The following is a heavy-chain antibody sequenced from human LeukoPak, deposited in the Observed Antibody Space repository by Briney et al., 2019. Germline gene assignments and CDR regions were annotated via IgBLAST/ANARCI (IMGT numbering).Heavy chain of an antibody. CDR2: IYHPGST. CDR1: GASISRGSYY. CDR3: ARVPMGASYYYMDV. D-gene: IGHD1-26*01. V-gene: IGHV4-31*03. Sequence: SETLSLTCTVSGASISRGSYYWSWIRQHPGKGLEWIGYIYHPGSTYYNPSLKSRLTISIDTSKNQFSLSLRSVTAADTAMYYCARVPMGASYYYMDVWGKGTSVTVSS. J-gene: IGHJ6*03.